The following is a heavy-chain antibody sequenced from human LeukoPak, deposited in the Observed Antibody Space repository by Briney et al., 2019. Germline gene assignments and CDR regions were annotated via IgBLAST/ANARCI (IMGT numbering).Heavy chain of an antibody. CDR1: GYTFTSYD. V-gene: IGHV1-2*02. CDR2: INPNSGGT. J-gene: IGHJ4*02. D-gene: IGHD5-18*01. CDR3: ARGTGEGYTYGRYYFDY. Sequence: ASVKVSCKASGYTFTSYDIHWVRQAPGQGLEWMGWINPNSGGTNYAQKFQGRVTMTRDTSISTAYVELSRLRSDDTAVYYCARGTGEGYTYGRYYFDYWGQGTLVTVSS.